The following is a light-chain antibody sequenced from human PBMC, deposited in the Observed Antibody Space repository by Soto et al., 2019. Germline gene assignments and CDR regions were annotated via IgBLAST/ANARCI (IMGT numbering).Light chain of an antibody. CDR1: SSNIGSSY. Sequence: QSVLTQPPSASGTPGQRVTISCSGSSSNIGSSYVHWYQQLPGTAPKLLIYRNNQRPSGVPDRFSGSKYGTSASLAISGLRSEDEADYYCEAWDDSLSARVFGGGTKVNVL. V-gene: IGLV1-47*01. CDR3: EAWDDSLSARV. J-gene: IGLJ3*02. CDR2: RNN.